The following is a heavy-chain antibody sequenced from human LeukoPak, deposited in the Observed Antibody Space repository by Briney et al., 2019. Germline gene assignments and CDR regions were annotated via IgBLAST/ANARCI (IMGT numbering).Heavy chain of an antibody. J-gene: IGHJ4*02. D-gene: IGHD3-22*01. Sequence: SETLSLTCAVSGGSISSGGYSWSWIRQPPGKGLEWIGYIYHSGSTYYNPSLKSRVTISVDSSKNQFSLKLSSVTAADTAVYYCARGAGYYYDSSPLYYFDYWGQGTLVTVSS. CDR3: ARGAGYYYDSSPLYYFDY. CDR1: GGSISSGGYS. V-gene: IGHV4-30-2*01. CDR2: IYHSGST.